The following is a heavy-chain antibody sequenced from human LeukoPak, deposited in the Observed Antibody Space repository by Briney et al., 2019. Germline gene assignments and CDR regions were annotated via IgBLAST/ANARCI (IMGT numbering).Heavy chain of an antibody. CDR2: IYYSGST. V-gene: IGHV4-59*01. CDR1: GGSISNYY. J-gene: IGHJ5*02. CDR3: ARGLIAATGYNWFDP. Sequence: SETLSLTCTVSGGSISNYYWSWIRQPPGKGLEWIGCIYYSGSTNYNPSLKRRVTISVDTSKNQFSLKLSSVTAADTAVYYCARGLIAATGYNWFDPWGQGTLVTVSS. D-gene: IGHD6-13*01.